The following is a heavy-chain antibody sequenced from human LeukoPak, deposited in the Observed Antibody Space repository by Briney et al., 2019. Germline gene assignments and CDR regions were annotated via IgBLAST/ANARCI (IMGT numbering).Heavy chain of an antibody. CDR2: INPNNGGT. CDR1: GDTFTDYY. CDR3: TRDHCSFANCYEDYYYGMDV. J-gene: IGHJ6*02. V-gene: IGHV1-2*02. Sequence: GASVKVSCKASGDTFTDYYMHWVRQAPGQGLEWMGWINPNNGGTTYAQNFQGRVTMTRDTSISTAYMELSRLTSDDSAIYYCTRDHCSFANCYEDYYYGMDVWGQGTTVTVSS. D-gene: IGHD2-2*01.